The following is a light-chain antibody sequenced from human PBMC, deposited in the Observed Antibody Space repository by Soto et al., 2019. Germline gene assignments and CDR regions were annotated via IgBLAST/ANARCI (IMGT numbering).Light chain of an antibody. CDR2: GAS. Sequence: EIVMTQSPATLSVSPGERATLSCRASQSVSSNLAWYQQKPGQAPRLLIYGASTRATGTPARFSGSGSGTELTLTISSLQSADFAVYYCQQYNNWPPWTFGQGTKVEIK. CDR3: QQYNNWPPWT. CDR1: QSVSSN. J-gene: IGKJ1*01. V-gene: IGKV3-15*01.